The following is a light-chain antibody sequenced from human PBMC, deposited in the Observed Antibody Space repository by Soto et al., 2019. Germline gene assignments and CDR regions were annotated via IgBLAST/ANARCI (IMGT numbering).Light chain of an antibody. J-gene: IGLJ2*01. Sequence: QSVLTQPPSVSGAPGQRVTISCTGSSSNIGAGYDVHWYQPLPGTAPKLLIYGNSNRPSGVPDRFSGSKSGTSASLAITGLQAEDEADYYCQSYDSSLSAPVVFGGGTQLTVL. V-gene: IGLV1-40*01. CDR2: GNS. CDR1: SSNIGAGYD. CDR3: QSYDSSLSAPVV.